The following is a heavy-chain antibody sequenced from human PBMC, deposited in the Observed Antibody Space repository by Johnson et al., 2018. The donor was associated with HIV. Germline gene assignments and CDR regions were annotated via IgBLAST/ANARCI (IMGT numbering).Heavy chain of an antibody. J-gene: IGHJ3*01. Sequence: QVQLVESGGGVVQSGASLRLSYDASGFTFSVYDRHWVCQAPGERLEWVAVISYDGHIKYYADSVKGRFTISRDNSNNTLYLQMYSLRAEDTAVYYCAREWADVSSYYAFDVWGQGTMVTVSS. CDR1: GFTFSVYD. CDR2: ISYDGHIK. V-gene: IGHV3-30*19. D-gene: IGHD3-22*01. CDR3: AREWADVSSYYAFDV.